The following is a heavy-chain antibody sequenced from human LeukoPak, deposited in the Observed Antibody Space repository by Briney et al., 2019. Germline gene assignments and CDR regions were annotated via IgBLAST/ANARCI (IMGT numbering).Heavy chain of an antibody. Sequence: PGGSLRLSCAASGFTFSSYSMNWVRQAPGKGLEWVSSISSSSSYIYYADSVKGRFTISRDNAKNSLYLQMNSLRAEDTAVYYCARGFTQSYAVDIWGQGTMVTVSS. J-gene: IGHJ3*02. CDR3: ARGFTQSYAVDI. V-gene: IGHV3-21*01. CDR1: GFTFSSYS. CDR2: ISSSSSYI. D-gene: IGHD3-16*01.